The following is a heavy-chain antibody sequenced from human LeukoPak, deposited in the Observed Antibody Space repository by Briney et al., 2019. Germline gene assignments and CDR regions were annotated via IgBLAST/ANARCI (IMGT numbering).Heavy chain of an antibody. V-gene: IGHV3-48*02. D-gene: IGHD5-12*01. J-gene: IGHJ4*02. CDR3: AREGFYSGYDR. Sequence: GVSLRLSCAGYGFIFSDYSMNWVRQAQGKGLEWISYIMTSGASHSYADSVKGRFTISRDNVKNSLYLQMNSLRDDDTAVYYCAREGFYSGYDRWGQGTLVTVSS. CDR1: GFIFSDYS. CDR2: IMTSGASH.